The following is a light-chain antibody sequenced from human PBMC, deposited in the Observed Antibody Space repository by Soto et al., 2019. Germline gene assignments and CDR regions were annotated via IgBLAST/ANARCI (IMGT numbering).Light chain of an antibody. CDR1: SSDIWNYNI. V-gene: IGLV2-23*01. CDR3: CSYAGTSTVL. Sequence: QSALTQSASVSGSPGQSITISCTGTSSDIWNYNIVSWYQQHPDKAPKLIIYEDDKRRSGVSNRFTGSKSGNTVFLTISGLQADDEADYYCCSYAGTSTVLFGGGTKLTVL. CDR2: EDD. J-gene: IGLJ2*01.